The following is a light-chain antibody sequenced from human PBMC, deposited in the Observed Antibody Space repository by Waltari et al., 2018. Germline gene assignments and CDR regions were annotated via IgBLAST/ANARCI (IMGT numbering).Light chain of an antibody. CDR3: SSFAGTNNFVV. CDR2: EVG. J-gene: IGLJ2*01. CDR1: SSDVGGDNY. V-gene: IGLV2-8*01. Sequence: QSALTQPPSASGSPGQSVTISCTGTSSDVGGDNYVSWYHQHTGKAPKLILYEVGQLPAGVPARFSGSKSGNTASLTVSGLQAEDEADYYCSSFAGTNNFVVFGGGTKLTV.